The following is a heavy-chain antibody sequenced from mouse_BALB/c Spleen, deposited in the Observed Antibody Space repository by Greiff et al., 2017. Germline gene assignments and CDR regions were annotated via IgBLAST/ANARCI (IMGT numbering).Heavy chain of an antibody. J-gene: IGHJ2*01. V-gene: IGHV1-69*02. CDR2: IYPSDSYT. CDR3: TRGDTDYFDY. Sequence: VQLQQPGAELVRPGASVKLSCKASGYTFTSYWINWVKQRPGQGLEWIGNIYPSDSYTNYNQKFKDKATLTVDKSSSTAYMQLSSPTSEDSAVYYCTRGDTDYFDYWGQGTTLTVSS. D-gene: IGHD1-1*01. CDR1: GYTFTSYW.